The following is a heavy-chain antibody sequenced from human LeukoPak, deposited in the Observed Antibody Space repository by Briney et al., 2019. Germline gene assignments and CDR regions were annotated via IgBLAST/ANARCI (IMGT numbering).Heavy chain of an antibody. CDR3: ARDSSLEWLGSIYYYYYMDV. D-gene: IGHD6-19*01. Sequence: GGSLRLSCAASGFAFSSYWMHWVRQAPGKGLVWVSRINSDGSSTSYADSVKGRFTISRDDAKNTLYLQMGSLRAEDMAVYYCARDSSLEWLGSIYYYYYMDVWGKGTTVTVSS. V-gene: IGHV3-74*01. CDR1: GFAFSSYW. J-gene: IGHJ6*03. CDR2: INSDGSST.